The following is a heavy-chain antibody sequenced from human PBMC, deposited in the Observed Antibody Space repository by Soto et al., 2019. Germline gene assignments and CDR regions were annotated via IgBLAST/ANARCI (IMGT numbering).Heavy chain of an antibody. V-gene: IGHV1-8*01. J-gene: IGHJ6*03. D-gene: IGHD1-1*01. CDR3: ARGGSYGNAKHYYYYMAV. CDR2: MNPNSGNT. Sequence: ASVKVSCKASGYTFTSYDINWVRQATGQGLEWMGWMNPNSGNTGYAQKFQGRVTMTRNTSISTAYMELSSLRSEDTAVYYCARGGSYGNAKHYYYYMAVWGKGTTVTVSS. CDR1: GYTFTSYD.